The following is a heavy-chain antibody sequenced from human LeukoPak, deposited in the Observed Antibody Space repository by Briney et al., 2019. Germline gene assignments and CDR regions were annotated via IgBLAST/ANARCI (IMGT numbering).Heavy chain of an antibody. CDR3: ARDAGRQQLVQPGFDL. Sequence: GASVKVSCKASGYTFTGYYMHWVRQAPGQGLEWMGRIIPILGIANYAQKFQGRVTITADKSTSTAYMELSSLRSEDTAVYYCARDAGRQQLVQPGFDLWGRGTLVTVSS. V-gene: IGHV1-69*04. CDR2: IIPILGIA. CDR1: GYTFTGYY. D-gene: IGHD6-13*01. J-gene: IGHJ2*01.